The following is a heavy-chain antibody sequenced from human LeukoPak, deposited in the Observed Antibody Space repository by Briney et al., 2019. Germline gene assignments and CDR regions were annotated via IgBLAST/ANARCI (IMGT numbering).Heavy chain of an antibody. CDR3: ARDTRPSYFDFWTAYHEGSWLDY. J-gene: IGHJ4*02. CDR2: ISAYNGNT. D-gene: IGHD3-3*01. Sequence: ASVKVSCKASGYTFANYGISWVRQAPGQGLEWMGWISAYNGNTNYAQKFQDRVSMTKDTSTSTAYMELRSLRSDDTAVYYCARDTRPSYFDFWTAYHEGSWLDYWGQGTLVTVSS. CDR1: GYTFANYG. V-gene: IGHV1-18*01.